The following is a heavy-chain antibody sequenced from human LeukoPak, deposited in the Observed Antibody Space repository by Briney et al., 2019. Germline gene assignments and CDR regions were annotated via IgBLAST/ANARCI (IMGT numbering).Heavy chain of an antibody. V-gene: IGHV3-7*03. CDR1: GFVFSSFW. J-gene: IGHJ4*02. CDR3: AALLGGPHPGY. CDR2: IKEDGSEK. D-gene: IGHD7-27*01. Sequence: GGSLRLSCAGSGFVFSSFWMHWVRQAPGEGLEWVADIKEDGSEKYYMDSVKGRFTISRDNAKNSLYLQMNSLKAEDTAVYYCAALLGGPHPGYWGQGTLVTVSS.